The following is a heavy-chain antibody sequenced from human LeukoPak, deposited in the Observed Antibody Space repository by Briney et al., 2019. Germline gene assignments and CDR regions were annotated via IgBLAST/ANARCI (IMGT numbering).Heavy chain of an antibody. CDR3: ARVEDSGYDYRGRFDP. CDR1: GYSISSGYC. V-gene: IGHV4-38-2*02. D-gene: IGHD5-12*01. J-gene: IGHJ5*02. Sequence: SETLSLTCTVSGYSISSGYCWGWIRQSPGKGLEWIGSIYHSGSTYYNPSLKSRVTISVDTSKNQFSLKLSSVTAADTAVYYCARVEDSGYDYRGRFDPWGQGTLVTVSS. CDR2: IYHSGST.